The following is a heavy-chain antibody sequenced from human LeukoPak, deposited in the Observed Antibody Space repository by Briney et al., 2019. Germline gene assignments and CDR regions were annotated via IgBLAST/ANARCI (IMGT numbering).Heavy chain of an antibody. Sequence: PSETLSLTCTVSGGSISSFYWSWIRQPPGKGLEWIGYIYYTGSTNYNPSLQSRVTISVDTSKNQFSLKLSSVTAADTAVYYCARGARYCTNAVCYWTPFDYWGQGTLVTVSS. CDR1: GGSISSFY. D-gene: IGHD2-8*01. J-gene: IGHJ4*02. CDR2: IYYTGST. CDR3: ARGARYCTNAVCYWTPFDY. V-gene: IGHV4-59*01.